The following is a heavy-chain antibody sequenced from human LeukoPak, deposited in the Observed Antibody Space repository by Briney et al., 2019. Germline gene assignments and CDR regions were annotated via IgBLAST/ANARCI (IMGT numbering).Heavy chain of an antibody. CDR2: ISGSGGST. CDR1: GFTVSSNY. D-gene: IGHD2-15*01. Sequence: GGSLRLSCAASGFTVSSNYMSWVRQAPGKGLEWVSAISGSGGSTYYANSVKGRFTISRDNSKNTLYLQMNSLRAEDTAVYYCAKVKDIVVVVAADFDYWGQGTLVTVSS. V-gene: IGHV3-23*01. CDR3: AKVKDIVVVVAADFDY. J-gene: IGHJ4*02.